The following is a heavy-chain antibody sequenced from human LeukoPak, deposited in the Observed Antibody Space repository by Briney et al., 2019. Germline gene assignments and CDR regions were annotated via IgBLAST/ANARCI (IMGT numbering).Heavy chain of an antibody. Sequence: PSDTLSLTCTVSGGSISSSSYYWGCIREPPVKGLEWIVSIYYSGSTYYNPSLKSRVTISVDTSKNQFSLKLSSVTAADTAVYYCDGQRAGYGGNVNWFDPWGQGTLVTVSS. CDR3: DGQRAGYGGNVNWFDP. CDR2: IYYSGST. J-gene: IGHJ5*02. D-gene: IGHD4-23*01. CDR1: GGSISSSSYY. V-gene: IGHV4-39*01.